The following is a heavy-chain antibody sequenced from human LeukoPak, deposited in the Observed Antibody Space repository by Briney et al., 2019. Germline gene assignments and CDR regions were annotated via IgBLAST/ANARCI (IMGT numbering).Heavy chain of an antibody. V-gene: IGHV1-2*02. J-gene: IGHJ6*03. CDR1: GYTFTGYY. CDR2: INPNSGGT. CDR3: ARTVGYSYGTYYYYYMDV. D-gene: IGHD5-18*01. Sequence: ASVKVSCKASGYTFTGYYMHWVRQAPGQGLEWMGWINPNSGGTNYAQKFQGRVTMTRDTSTSTVYMELSSLRSEDTAVYYCARTVGYSYGTYYYYYMDVWGKGTTVTISS.